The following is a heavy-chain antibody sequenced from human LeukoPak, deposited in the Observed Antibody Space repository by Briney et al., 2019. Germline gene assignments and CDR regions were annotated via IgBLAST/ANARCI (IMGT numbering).Heavy chain of an antibody. CDR1: GGSIDSYY. J-gene: IGHJ3*02. CDR2: VYYSDTT. V-gene: IGHV4-59*01. Sequence: SETLSLTCTVSGGSIDSYYWSWIRQPPGKGLEWIGYVYYSDTTNYNPSLKSRVTISIDTSKNQFCLKLTSATAADTAVYYCARDLPSAADAFDIWGQGTMVTVSS. CDR3: ARDLPSAADAFDI. D-gene: IGHD2-2*01.